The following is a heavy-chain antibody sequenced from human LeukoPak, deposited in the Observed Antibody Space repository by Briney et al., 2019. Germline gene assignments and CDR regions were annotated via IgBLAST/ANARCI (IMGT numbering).Heavy chain of an antibody. Sequence: PGGSLRLSCAASGFTFDDYAMHWVRQAPGKGLEWVSGISWNSGSIGYADSVKGRFTISRDNAKNSLYLQMNSLRAEDTALYYCAKGRGDGCNYYFDYWGQGTLVTVSS. V-gene: IGHV3-9*01. D-gene: IGHD5-24*01. CDR3: AKGRGDGCNYYFDY. CDR2: ISWNSGSI. J-gene: IGHJ4*02. CDR1: GFTFDDYA.